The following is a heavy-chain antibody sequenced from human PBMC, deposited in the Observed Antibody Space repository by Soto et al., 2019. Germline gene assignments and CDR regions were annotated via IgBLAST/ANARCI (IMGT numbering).Heavy chain of an antibody. D-gene: IGHD6-19*01. CDR1: GFSLSTSGVG. J-gene: IGHJ4*02. CDR2: IYWDDDK. V-gene: IGHV2-5*02. CDR3: ARDSSGLYGFDY. Sequence: QITLKESGPTLVKPTQTLTLTCTFSGFSLSTSGVGVGWIRQPPGKALEWLALIYWDDDKRYRPSLKSRLSIIKDTSKNHVVLVMTNMDRVDTATYYCARDSSGLYGFDYLGQGTLVNVSS.